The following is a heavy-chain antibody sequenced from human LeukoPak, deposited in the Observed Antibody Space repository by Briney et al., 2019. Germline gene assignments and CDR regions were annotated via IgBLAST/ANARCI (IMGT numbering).Heavy chain of an antibody. D-gene: IGHD3-16*02. CDR3: ARDIELST. V-gene: IGHV3-23*01. CDR2: ISFSGDNT. J-gene: IGHJ6*02. CDR1: GFTFRDSA. Sequence: PGGSLRLSCAASGFTFRDSAMTWVRRAPGKGLQWVSLISFSGDNTYYADSVKGRFTISRDNAKDTLYLQMNSLRAEDTAIYYCARDIELSTWGLGTTVTVSS.